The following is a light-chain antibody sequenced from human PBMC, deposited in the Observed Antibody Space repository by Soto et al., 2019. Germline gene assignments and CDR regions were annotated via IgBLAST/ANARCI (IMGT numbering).Light chain of an antibody. J-gene: IGKJ5*01. Sequence: EIVLTQSPGTLSLSPGERATLSCRASQSVSSSYLAWYQQKPGQAPRLIIYGAYSRATGIPDRFSGSGSGTDFTLTISRLEPEDFAVYYCQQYNNWPPITFGQGTRLEIK. CDR2: GAY. V-gene: IGKV3-20*01. CDR3: QQYNNWPPIT. CDR1: QSVSSSY.